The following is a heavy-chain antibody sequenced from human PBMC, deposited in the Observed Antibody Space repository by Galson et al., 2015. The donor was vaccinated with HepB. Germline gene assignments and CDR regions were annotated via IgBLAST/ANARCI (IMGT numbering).Heavy chain of an antibody. D-gene: IGHD4-23*01. CDR3: ARSEVTTVVTDFDS. CDR1: GFTFSDHY. Sequence: SLRLSCAVSGFTFSDHYVDWVRQAPGKGLEWVGRSRNKAKGYSTAYAASVKGRFTVPRDGSKNSVFLQMNSLRSEDTAVYYCARSEVTTVVTDFDSWGQGTLVTVSS. J-gene: IGHJ4*02. V-gene: IGHV3-72*01. CDR2: SRNKAKGYST.